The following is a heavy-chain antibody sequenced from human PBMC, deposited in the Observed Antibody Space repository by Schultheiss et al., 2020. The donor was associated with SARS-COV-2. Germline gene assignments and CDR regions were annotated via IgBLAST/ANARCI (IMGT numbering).Heavy chain of an antibody. J-gene: IGHJ4*02. V-gene: IGHV4-31*03. Sequence: SETLSLTCTVSGGSVSSGSYYWSWIRQPPGKGLEWIGYIYYSGSTYYNPSLKSRVTISVDTSKNQFSLKLSSVTAADTAVYYCARGGYRYYFDYWGQGTLVTVSS. CDR3: ARGGYRYYFDY. CDR1: GGSVSSGSYY. CDR2: IYYSGST. D-gene: IGHD6-13*01.